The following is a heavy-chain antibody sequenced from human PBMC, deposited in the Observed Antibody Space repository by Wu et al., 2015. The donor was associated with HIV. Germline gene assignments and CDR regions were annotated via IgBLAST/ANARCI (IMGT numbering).Heavy chain of an antibody. CDR2: MNPRSGNT. CDR1: GYTFTSYD. J-gene: IGHJ6*03. CDR3: ARTITYLDYNISSSYYYYYMDV. V-gene: IGHV1-8*01. D-gene: IGHD6-6*01. Sequence: QVQLVQSGAEVKKPGASVKVSCKASGYTFTSYDINWVRQATGQGLEWMGWMNPRSGNTGYAQKFQGRVTMTRDTSISTANMELSSLRSEDTAVYYCARTITYLDYNISSSYYYYYMDVWGKGTTVTVSS.